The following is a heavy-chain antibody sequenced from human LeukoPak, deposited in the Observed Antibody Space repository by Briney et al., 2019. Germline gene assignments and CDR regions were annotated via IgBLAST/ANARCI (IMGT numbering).Heavy chain of an antibody. CDR3: AREGSYSSGWFYAFDI. Sequence: GGSLRLSCVGSGFIFSSYSMNWVRQAPGKGLEWLSYISKNSDSLQYADSVKGRFTISRDNAKNLLYLQMDSLRAEDTAVYYCAREGSYSSGWFYAFDIWGQGTMVTVSS. CDR1: GFIFSSYS. V-gene: IGHV3-48*04. J-gene: IGHJ3*02. D-gene: IGHD6-19*01. CDR2: ISKNSDSL.